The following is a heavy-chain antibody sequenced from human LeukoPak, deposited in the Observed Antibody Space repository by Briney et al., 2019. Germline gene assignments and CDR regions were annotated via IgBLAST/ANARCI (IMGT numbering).Heavy chain of an antibody. V-gene: IGHV3-23*01. J-gene: IGHJ4*02. CDR1: GFTFNDHA. CDR2: ISGSGGST. Sequence: GGSLRLSCAGSGFTFNDHAMSCVRQAPGKGLEWVSSISGSGGSTYYADYVKGRSTISRDNSKKVVYFEMNSLRGEDTAVYFCARGGQNCDFWRFDYWGQGTLAVVSS. CDR3: ARGGQNCDFWRFDY. D-gene: IGHD3-3*01.